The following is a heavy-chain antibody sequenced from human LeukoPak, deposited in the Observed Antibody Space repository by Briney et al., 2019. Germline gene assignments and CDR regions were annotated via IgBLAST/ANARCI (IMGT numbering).Heavy chain of an antibody. D-gene: IGHD1-26*01. CDR3: ARRGGSFQGDYNVEC. V-gene: IGHV5-51*01. Sequence: GESLKISCKGSGYSFSNYWIAWVRQMPGKGLEWIGIVYPGDSDTRYSPSFQGQVTISADRSISTASPQWSSLKASDTAMYYCARRGGSFQGDYNVECWGQGTLVTVSS. J-gene: IGHJ4*02. CDR2: VYPGDSDT. CDR1: GYSFSNYW.